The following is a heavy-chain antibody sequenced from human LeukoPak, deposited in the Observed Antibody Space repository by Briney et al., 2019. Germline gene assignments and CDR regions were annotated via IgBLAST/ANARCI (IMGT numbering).Heavy chain of an antibody. Sequence: SETLSLTCAVYGGSFSGYYWSWIRQPPGKGLEWIGEINHSGSTNYNPYLKSRVTISVDTSKNQFSLKLSSVTAADTAVYYCARGWQDCSSTSCYRDMGVDYWGQGTLVTVSS. CDR1: GGSFSGYY. CDR2: INHSGST. D-gene: IGHD2-2*02. J-gene: IGHJ4*02. V-gene: IGHV4-34*01. CDR3: ARGWQDCSSTSCYRDMGVDY.